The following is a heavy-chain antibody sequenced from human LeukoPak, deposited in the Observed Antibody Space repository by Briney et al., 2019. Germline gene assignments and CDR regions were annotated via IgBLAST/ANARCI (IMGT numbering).Heavy chain of an antibody. CDR2: ISYDGSNK. CDR1: GFSFSSYA. J-gene: IGHJ4*02. D-gene: IGHD3-22*01. V-gene: IGHV3-30*04. CDR3: ARDHYYDSSGSTSPDY. Sequence: PGGSLRLSCAASGFSFSSYAMHWVCQAPGKGLEWVAVISYDGSNKYHADSVKGRFTISRDNSKNTLYLQMNSLRAEDTAVYYCARDHYYDSSGSTSPDYWGQGTLVTVSS.